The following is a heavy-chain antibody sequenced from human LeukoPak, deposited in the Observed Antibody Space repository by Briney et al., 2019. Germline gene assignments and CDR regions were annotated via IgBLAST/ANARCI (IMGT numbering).Heavy chain of an antibody. J-gene: IGHJ3*02. CDR3: ASNDFWSGYYTDNDAFDI. D-gene: IGHD3-3*01. CDR1: GSSYSSFA. V-gene: IGHV1-2*02. CDR2: INPNSGGT. Sequence: ASVKVSRKASGSSYSSFAISWVRQAPGQGLEWMGWINPNSGGTNYAQKFQGRVTMTRDTSISTAYMELSRLRSDDTAVYYCASNDFWSGYYTDNDAFDIWGQGTMVTVSS.